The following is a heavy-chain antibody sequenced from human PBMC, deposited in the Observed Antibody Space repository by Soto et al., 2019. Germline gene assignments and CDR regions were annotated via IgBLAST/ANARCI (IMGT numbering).Heavy chain of an antibody. CDR1: GFTFSSYR. V-gene: IGHV3-74*01. J-gene: IGHJ4*02. CDR3: ARRGAVAGLHY. Sequence: EVQLVESGGGLVQPGGSLRVACAASGFTFSSYRMHWVRQAPGKGLGWVSRINSDGSSTSYADSVKGRFTISRDKAKNTLYLQMNSLRAEDTAIYYCARRGAVAGLHYWGQGTLVTVSS. D-gene: IGHD6-19*01. CDR2: INSDGSST.